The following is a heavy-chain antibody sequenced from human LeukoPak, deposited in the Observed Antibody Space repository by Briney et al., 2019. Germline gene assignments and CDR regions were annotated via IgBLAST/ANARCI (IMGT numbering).Heavy chain of an antibody. CDR3: ARGSSSGWYYYYGMDV. CDR1: GYTFTGYY. Sequence: ASVKVSCKASGYTFTGYYMHWVRQAPGQGLEWMGWINPNSGGTNYAQKFQGWVTMTRDTSISTAYMELSRLRSDDTAVYYCARGSSSGWYYYYGMDVWGQGTTVTVSS. V-gene: IGHV1-2*04. D-gene: IGHD6-19*01. CDR2: INPNSGGT. J-gene: IGHJ6*02.